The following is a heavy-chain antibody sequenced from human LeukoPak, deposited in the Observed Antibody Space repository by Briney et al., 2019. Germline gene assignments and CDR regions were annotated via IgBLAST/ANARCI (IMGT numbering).Heavy chain of an antibody. J-gene: IGHJ4*02. D-gene: IGHD5-24*01. Sequence: GGSLRHSCEVSGFTFSIYGMHWVRQAPGKGLEWVAVIWYDGSNKYYADSVKGRFTISRDNSKNTLYLQMNSLRAEDTAVYYCARDRDGTEYYFDYWGQGTLVTVSS. CDR2: IWYDGSNK. V-gene: IGHV3-33*08. CDR3: ARDRDGTEYYFDY. CDR1: GFTFSIYG.